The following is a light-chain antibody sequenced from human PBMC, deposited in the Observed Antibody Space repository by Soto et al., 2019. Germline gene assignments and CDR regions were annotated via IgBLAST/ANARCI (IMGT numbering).Light chain of an antibody. Sequence: EIVLTQSPGTLSLSPGERATLSCRASQIVSSSYLAWYQQKPGQAPRLLLYGASSRATGIPDRFSGSGSGPDFTLTISRLEPEDFAVYYCQQYGSSPWTFGQGTKVEIK. J-gene: IGKJ1*01. CDR2: GAS. V-gene: IGKV3-20*01. CDR3: QQYGSSPWT. CDR1: QIVSSSY.